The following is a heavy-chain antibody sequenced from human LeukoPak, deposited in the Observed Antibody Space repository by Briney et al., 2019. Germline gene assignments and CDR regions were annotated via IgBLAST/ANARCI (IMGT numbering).Heavy chain of an antibody. D-gene: IGHD3-9*01. CDR1: GFTFSSYA. CDR2: IYYSGST. Sequence: LRLSCAASGFTFSSYAMSWVRQAPGKGLEWIGYIYYSGSTYYNPSLKSRVTISVDTSKNQFSLKLSSVTAADTAVYYCARAARLVEFDYWGQGTLVTVSS. J-gene: IGHJ4*02. V-gene: IGHV4-31*02. CDR3: ARAARLVEFDY.